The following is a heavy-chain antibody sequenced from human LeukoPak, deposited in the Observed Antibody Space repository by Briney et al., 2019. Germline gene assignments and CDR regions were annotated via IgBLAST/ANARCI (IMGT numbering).Heavy chain of an antibody. D-gene: IGHD3-10*01. V-gene: IGHV3-30*02. Sequence: QSGGSLRLSCAASGFTFSSYGMHWVRQAPGKGLEWVAFIRYDGSNKYYADSVKGRFTISRDNSKNTLYLQMNSLRAEDTAVYYCAKDRRKSYYGSGSYYNEQDYWGQGTLVTVSS. CDR2: IRYDGSNK. CDR1: GFTFSSYG. CDR3: AKDRRKSYYGSGSYYNEQDY. J-gene: IGHJ4*02.